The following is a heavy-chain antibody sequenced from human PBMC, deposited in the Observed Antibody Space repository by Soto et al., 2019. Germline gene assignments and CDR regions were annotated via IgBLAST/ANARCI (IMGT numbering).Heavy chain of an antibody. CDR3: ATAKDYYDYIWGSYRLDY. J-gene: IGHJ4*02. V-gene: IGHV1-18*01. CDR2: ISAYNGNT. D-gene: IGHD3-16*02. Sequence: GASVKVSCKASGYTFTSYGISWVRQAPGQGLEWMGWISAYNGNTNYAQKLQGRVTMTTDTSTSTAYMELRSLRSDDTAVYYCATAKDYYDYIWGSYRLDYWRQGTLVTVSS. CDR1: GYTFTSYG.